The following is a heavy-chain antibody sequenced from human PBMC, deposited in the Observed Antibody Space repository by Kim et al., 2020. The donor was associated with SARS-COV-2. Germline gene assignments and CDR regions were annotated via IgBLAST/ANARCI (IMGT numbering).Heavy chain of an antibody. D-gene: IGHD1-1*01. J-gene: IGHJ4*02. CDR3: AHAAAWLEPFDY. CDR1: GFSLSTRGVG. CDR2: IYWDGDK. Sequence: SGPTLVKPTQTLTLTCTFSGFSLSTRGVGVGWIRQPPGKTLEWLALIYWDGDKRYSPSLKSRFTITKDTSKNQVVLTMTNMDPVDTATYYCAHAAAWLEPFDYWGQGTLVTVSS. V-gene: IGHV2-5*02.